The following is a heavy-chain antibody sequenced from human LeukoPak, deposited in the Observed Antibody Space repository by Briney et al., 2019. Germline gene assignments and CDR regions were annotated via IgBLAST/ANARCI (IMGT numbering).Heavy chain of an antibody. CDR2: ISGSGGST. Sequence: GASLRLSCAASGFTFSSYAMSWVRQAPGKGLEWVSAISGSGGSTYYADSVKGRFTISRDNSKNTLYLQMNSLRAEDTAVYYCAKDPGYYYDSSGYFYYWGQGTLVTVSS. CDR1: GFTFSSYA. D-gene: IGHD3-22*01. CDR3: AKDPGYYYDSSGYFYY. J-gene: IGHJ4*02. V-gene: IGHV3-23*01.